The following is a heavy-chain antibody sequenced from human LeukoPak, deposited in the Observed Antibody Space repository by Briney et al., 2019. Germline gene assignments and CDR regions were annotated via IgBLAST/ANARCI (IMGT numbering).Heavy chain of an antibody. Sequence: SETLSLTCTVSGGSISSYYWSWIRQPPGKGLEWIGYIYYSGSTNYNPSLKSRVTISVDTSKNQFSLKVSAVTAADTAVYYCARGEGARDGYNYEGPFYFDYWGQATLVTVSS. CDR2: IYYSGST. CDR3: ARGEGARDGYNYEGPFYFDY. CDR1: GGSISSYY. D-gene: IGHD5-24*01. J-gene: IGHJ4*02. V-gene: IGHV4-59*12.